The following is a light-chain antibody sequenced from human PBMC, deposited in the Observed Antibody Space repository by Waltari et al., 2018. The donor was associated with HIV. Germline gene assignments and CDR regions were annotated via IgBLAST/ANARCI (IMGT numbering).Light chain of an antibody. CDR1: QTISGY. J-gene: IGKJ2*03. V-gene: IGKV1-39*01. CDR2: AAS. CDR3: QQSFSLPFS. Sequence: DIQMTQSPSSLSTSIGDRVIITCRASQTISGYLNWYQVQPGQAPKLLIYAASNLQSGIPSRFSGSGSGTDFTLTISSLQPEDFATYYCQQSFSLPFSFGPGTKLEIK.